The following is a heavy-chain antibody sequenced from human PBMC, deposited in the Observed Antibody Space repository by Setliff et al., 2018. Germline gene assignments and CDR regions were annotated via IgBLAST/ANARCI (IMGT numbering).Heavy chain of an antibody. J-gene: IGHJ4*02. Sequence: GGSLRLSCGASGFIFSNFGMHWVRQAPGKGLEWVAAVSFDGRNKYYEDSVKGRFTISRDDSKNTLYLQMSSLRPEDTAVYYCAKDSLSGWSAVDYWGQGTLVTVSS. CDR1: GFIFSNFG. V-gene: IGHV3-30*18. D-gene: IGHD6-19*01. CDR2: VSFDGRNK. CDR3: AKDSLSGWSAVDY.